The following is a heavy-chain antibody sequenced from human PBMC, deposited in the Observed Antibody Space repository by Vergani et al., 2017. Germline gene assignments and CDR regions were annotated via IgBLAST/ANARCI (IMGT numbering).Heavy chain of an antibody. Sequence: QVQLQQWGAGLLKPSETLSLTCAVYGGSFSGYYWSWIRQPPGKGLEWIGEINHSGSTNYNPSLKSRVTISVDTAKNQFSLKLSSVTAADTAVYYWARGSHPRKYQLPPRSYYYYGMDVWGQGTTVTVSS. V-gene: IGHV4-34*01. CDR1: GGSFSGYY. CDR2: INHSGST. D-gene: IGHD2-2*01. J-gene: IGHJ6*02. CDR3: ARGSHPRKYQLPPRSYYYYGMDV.